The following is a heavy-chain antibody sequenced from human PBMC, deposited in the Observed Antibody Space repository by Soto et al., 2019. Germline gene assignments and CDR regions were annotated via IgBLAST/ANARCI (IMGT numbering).Heavy chain of an antibody. CDR2: IFYTGST. V-gene: IGHV4-59*01. J-gene: IGHJ4*02. Sequence: QVQLQESGPGLVKPSQTLSLTCTVSGGSLHDYYWVWIRQPPGKGLEWIGSIFYTGSTDYNPSLKSRVTLSLATSKNQFSLNLSSVTAADTAVYYCARVNRGAFDHWGQGALVTVSS. CDR1: GGSLHDYY. CDR3: ARVNRGAFDH.